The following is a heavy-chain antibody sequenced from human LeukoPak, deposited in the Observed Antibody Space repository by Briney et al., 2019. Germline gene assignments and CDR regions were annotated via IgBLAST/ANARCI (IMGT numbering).Heavy chain of an antibody. CDR3: ARQGVVPAAPDAFDI. CDR2: INSDGSST. V-gene: IGHV3-74*01. Sequence: GGSLRLSCAASGFTFSSYWMHWVRQAPGKGLVWASRINSDGSSTSYADSVKGRFTISRDNAKNTLYLQMNSLRAEDTAVYYCARQGVVPAAPDAFDIWGQGTMVTVSS. J-gene: IGHJ3*02. D-gene: IGHD2-2*01. CDR1: GFTFSSYW.